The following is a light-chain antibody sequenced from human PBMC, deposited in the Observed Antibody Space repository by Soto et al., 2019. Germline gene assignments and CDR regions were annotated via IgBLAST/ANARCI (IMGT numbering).Light chain of an antibody. Sequence: DIQMTHSPSTLSASVGDRVTITCRASRSISDWLAWYPQKRGESLKLLIYDVSKLESGVPSSFSGSVSGAKFTLNISSLQPDEFATYNCQHYRTYWTFGQGTKV. J-gene: IGKJ1*01. CDR2: DVS. V-gene: IGKV1-5*01. CDR3: QHYRTYWT. CDR1: RSISDW.